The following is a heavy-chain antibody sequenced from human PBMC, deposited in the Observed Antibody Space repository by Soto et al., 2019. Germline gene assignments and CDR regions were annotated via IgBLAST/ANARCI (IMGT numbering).Heavy chain of an antibody. D-gene: IGHD3-3*01. J-gene: IGHJ1*01. Sequence: SETLSLTCTVSGGSISSSSYYWGWIRQPPGKGLEWIGSIYYSGSTYYNPSLKSRVTISVDTSKNQFSLKLSSVTAADTAVYYCARNEELRFLEWTFEYFQNWGQGTLVTVS. CDR2: IYYSGST. V-gene: IGHV4-39*01. CDR3: ARNEELRFLEWTFEYFQN. CDR1: GGSISSSSYY.